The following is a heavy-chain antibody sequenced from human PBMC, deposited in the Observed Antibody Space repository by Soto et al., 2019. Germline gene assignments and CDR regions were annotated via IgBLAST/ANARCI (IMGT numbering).Heavy chain of an antibody. CDR3: ARNRYSGYAYPAYWFDP. D-gene: IGHD5-12*01. V-gene: IGHV3-74*01. J-gene: IGHJ5*02. CDR2: INSDGSST. Sequence: PGGSLRLSCAASGFTFSSYWMHWVRQAPGKGLVWVSRINSDGSSTSYADSVKGRFTISRDNAKNTLYLQMNSLRAEDTAVYYCARNRYSGYAYPAYWFDPWGKGTLVTVSS. CDR1: GFTFSSYW.